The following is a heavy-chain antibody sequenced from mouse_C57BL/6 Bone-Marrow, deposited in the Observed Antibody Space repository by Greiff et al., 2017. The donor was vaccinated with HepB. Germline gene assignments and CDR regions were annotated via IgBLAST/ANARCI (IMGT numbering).Heavy chain of an antibody. J-gene: IGHJ1*03. CDR3: ALSGFWYFDV. CDR2: IYPGSGST. CDR1: GYTFTSYW. D-gene: IGHD1-3*01. Sequence: QVQLQQSGAELVKPGASVKMSCKASGYTFTSYWITWVKQRPGQGLEWIGDIYPGSGSTNYNEKFKSKATLTVDTSSSTAYMQLSSLTSEDSAVYDCALSGFWYFDVWGTGTTVTVSS. V-gene: IGHV1-55*01.